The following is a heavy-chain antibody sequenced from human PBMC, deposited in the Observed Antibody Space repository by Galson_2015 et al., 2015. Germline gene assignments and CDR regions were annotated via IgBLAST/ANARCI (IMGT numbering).Heavy chain of an antibody. CDR1: GFTFTTYW. D-gene: IGHD3-16*01. V-gene: IGHV3-7*01. CDR3: SRHLGTWNFDS. Sequence: SLRLSCAASGFTFTTYWMTWVRQAPGKGLEWVANIKEDGTEKYYVDSVKGRFTTSRDNAKNSLYLQMNSLRVEDTAVYYCSRHLGTWNFDSWGQGTLVTVSS. J-gene: IGHJ4*02. CDR2: IKEDGTEK.